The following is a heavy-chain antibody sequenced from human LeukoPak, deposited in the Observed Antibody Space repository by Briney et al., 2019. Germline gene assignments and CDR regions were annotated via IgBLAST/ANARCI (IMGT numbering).Heavy chain of an antibody. D-gene: IGHD3-3*01. J-gene: IGHJ5*02. V-gene: IGHV4-39*01. CDR1: GGSISSTSYY. CDR3: ASGHDDFWSGYSTGLTVGVDWFDP. Sequence: SETLSLTCTVSGGSISSTSYYWGWIRQPPGKGLEWIGSIYYSGSTYYNPSLKSRVTISVDTSKNQFSLKLGLVPSPTTAVYYCASGHDDFWSGYSTGLTVGVDWFDPWGQGPLVSVSS. CDR2: IYYSGST.